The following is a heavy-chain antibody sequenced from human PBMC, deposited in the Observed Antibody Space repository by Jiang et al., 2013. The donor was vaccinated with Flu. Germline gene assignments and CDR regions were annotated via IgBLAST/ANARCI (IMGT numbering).Heavy chain of an antibody. J-gene: IGHJ3*02. CDR3: ARGGTRGNYGDFDDVFDI. CDR1: GFTFSSYW. CDR2: INKNGGTT. V-gene: IGHV3-74*01. D-gene: IGHD4-17*01. Sequence: QLVESGGGLVQPGGSLRLSCVASGFTFSSYWMHWVRQAPGQGLVWVSRINKNGGTTTYADSVKGRFTASRDNAKNTLYLQMNSLRDEDTAVFYCARGGTRGNYGDFDDVFDIWGQGTLVTVSS.